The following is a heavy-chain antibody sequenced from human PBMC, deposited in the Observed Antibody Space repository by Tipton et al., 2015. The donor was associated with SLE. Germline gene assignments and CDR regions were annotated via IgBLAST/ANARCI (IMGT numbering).Heavy chain of an antibody. CDR2: IYYSGST. J-gene: IGHJ3*02. CDR1: GGSVSSPIDY. CDR3: RGYYYDSSGYTAFDI. Sequence: LRLSCTVSGGSVSSPIDYWSWIRQSPGKGLEWIGSIYYSGSTYYNPSLKSRVTISVDTSKNQFSLKLSSVTAADTAVYYCRGYYYDSSGYTAFDIWGQGTMVTVSS. V-gene: IGHV4-39*07. D-gene: IGHD3-22*01.